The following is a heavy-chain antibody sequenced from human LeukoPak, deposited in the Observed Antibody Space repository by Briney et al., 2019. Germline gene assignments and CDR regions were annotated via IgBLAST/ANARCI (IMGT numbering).Heavy chain of an antibody. Sequence: KPSETLSLTCTVSGGSISTSNYYWGWIRQPPGKGLEWIGNIFYSGSTYYSPSLRSRVTISLDTSRNQFSLKLSSVTAADTAVYYCARGLRGSRWLQFLGGFDYWGQGTLVTVSS. V-gene: IGHV4-39*07. CDR1: GGSISTSNYY. J-gene: IGHJ4*02. CDR2: IFYSGST. CDR3: ARGLRGSRWLQFLGGFDY. D-gene: IGHD5-24*01.